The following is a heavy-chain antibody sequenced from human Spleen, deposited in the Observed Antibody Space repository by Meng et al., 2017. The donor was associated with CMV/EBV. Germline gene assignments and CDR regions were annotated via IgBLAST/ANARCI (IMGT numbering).Heavy chain of an antibody. CDR1: DGSISSDTYY. CDR3: ARELLEYSSSFFDY. V-gene: IGHV4-31*03. J-gene: IGHJ4*02. D-gene: IGHD6-6*01. CDR2: IYYSGST. Sequence: SETLSLTCTVSDGSISSDTYYWSWIRQYPGKGLEWIGYIYYSGSTYYNPSLKSRGTISMDTSKNQFSLKLSSVTAADTAVYYCARELLEYSSSFFDYWGQGTLVTVSS.